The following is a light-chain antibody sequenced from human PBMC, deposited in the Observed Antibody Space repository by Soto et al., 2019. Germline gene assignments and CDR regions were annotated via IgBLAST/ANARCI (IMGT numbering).Light chain of an antibody. CDR1: QSVSSN. J-gene: IGKJ1*01. CDR3: QHYNNWPT. CDR2: GVS. Sequence: EIVMTQSPATLSVSPGERATLSCRASQSVSSNLAWFQQKPGQAPRLLIYGVSTRATGIPARFSGSGSGTEFTLTISSLQSEDFAVYYCQHYNNWPTFGQGTKVDIK. V-gene: IGKV3-15*01.